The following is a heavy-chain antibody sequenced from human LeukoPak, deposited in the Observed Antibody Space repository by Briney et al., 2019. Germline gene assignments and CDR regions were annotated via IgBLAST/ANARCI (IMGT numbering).Heavy chain of an antibody. CDR3: ARGRHMVRGVIKVLPFDY. Sequence: GSLRLSCAASGFTFSSYAMSWIRQPPGKGLEWIGEINHSGSTNYNPSLKSRVTISVDTSKNQFSLKLSSVTAADTAVYYCARGRHMVRGVIKVLPFDYWGQGTLVTVSS. CDR1: GFTFSSYA. CDR2: INHSGST. D-gene: IGHD3-10*01. J-gene: IGHJ4*02. V-gene: IGHV4-34*01.